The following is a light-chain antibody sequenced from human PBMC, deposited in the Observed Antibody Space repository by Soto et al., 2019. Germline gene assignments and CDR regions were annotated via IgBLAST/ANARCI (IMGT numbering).Light chain of an antibody. Sequence: DLQMTQSPSSLSASVGDRVTITCRASQSISNYLNWYQQKPGKAPKLLIYAASSMHSGVPSRFSGSGSETDFTLTISSLQPDDSATYYCQQSFSPLWTFGQGTKVEV. CDR2: AAS. V-gene: IGKV1-39*01. CDR3: QQSFSPLWT. CDR1: QSISNY. J-gene: IGKJ1*01.